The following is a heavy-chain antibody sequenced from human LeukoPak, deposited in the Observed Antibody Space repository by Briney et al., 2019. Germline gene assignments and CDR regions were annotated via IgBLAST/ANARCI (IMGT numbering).Heavy chain of an antibody. CDR2: ISSGGPT. J-gene: IGHJ6*03. CDR1: GFTFRIYA. CDR3: TREYSYMDV. V-gene: IGHV3-23*01. Sequence: SGGSLRLSCVASGFTFRIYAMSWVRQVPGQGLEWVSGISSGGPTYYADSVKGRFTISRDNSKNTLYLQMSSLRAEDTAIYYCTREYSYMDVWGKGTTVTVSS.